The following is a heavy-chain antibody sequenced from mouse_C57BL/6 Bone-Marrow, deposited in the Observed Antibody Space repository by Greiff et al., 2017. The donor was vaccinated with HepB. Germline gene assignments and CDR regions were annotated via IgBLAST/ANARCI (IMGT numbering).Heavy chain of an antibody. CDR3: ARTHYYCTWFAY. CDR2: ISNLAYSI. D-gene: IGHD1-1*01. J-gene: IGHJ3*01. CDR1: GFTFSDYG. V-gene: IGHV5-15*01. Sequence: EVQLVESGGGLVQPGGSLKLSCAASGFTFSDYGMAWVRQAPRKGPEWVAFISNLAYSIYYADTVTGRFTISRNNAKNSQYLERSSLRSESTANYYCARTHYYCTWFAYWGQGTLVTVSA.